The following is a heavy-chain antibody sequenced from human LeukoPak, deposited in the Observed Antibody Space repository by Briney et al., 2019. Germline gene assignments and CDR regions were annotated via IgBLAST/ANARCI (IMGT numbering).Heavy chain of an antibody. CDR1: GFTFSNFEM. CDR2: IYHSGST. V-gene: IGHV4-38-2*01. Sequence: GSLRLSCAASGFTFSNFEMNWVRQAPGKGLEWIGSIYHSGSTYYNPSLKSRVTISVDTSKNQFSLKLSSVTAADTAVYYCASKIKKDGYNQNDYWGQGTLVTVSS. J-gene: IGHJ4*02. D-gene: IGHD5-24*01. CDR3: ASKIKKDGYNQNDY.